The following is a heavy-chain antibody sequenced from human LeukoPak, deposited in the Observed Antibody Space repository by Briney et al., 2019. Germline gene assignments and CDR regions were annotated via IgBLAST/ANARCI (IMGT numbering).Heavy chain of an antibody. J-gene: IGHJ4*02. V-gene: IGHV3-21*01. Sequence: GGSLRLSCAASGFTLSSYSMNWVRQAPGKGLEWVSSISSSSSYIYYADSVKGRFTISRDNAKNSLYLQMNSLRAEDTAVYYCARGPALGDDYWGQGTLVTVSS. CDR2: ISSSSSYI. D-gene: IGHD3-10*01. CDR1: GFTLSSYS. CDR3: ARGPALGDDY.